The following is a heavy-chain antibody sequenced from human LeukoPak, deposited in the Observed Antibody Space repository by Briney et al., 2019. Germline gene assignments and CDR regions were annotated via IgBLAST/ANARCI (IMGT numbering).Heavy chain of an antibody. D-gene: IGHD3-10*02. CDR2: ITISGNTI. J-gene: IGHJ6*04. V-gene: IGHV3-48*03. CDR1: GFTFGSYE. Sequence: GGSLRLSCAASGFTFGSYEMNWVRQAPGKGLEWVSYITISGNTIYYADSVKGRFTISRDNAKNSLYLQMNSLRAEDTAVYYCAELGITMIGGVWGKGTTATISS. CDR3: AELGITMIGGV.